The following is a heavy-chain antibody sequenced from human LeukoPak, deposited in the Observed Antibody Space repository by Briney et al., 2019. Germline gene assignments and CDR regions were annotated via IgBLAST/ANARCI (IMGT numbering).Heavy chain of an antibody. CDR1: GGSFSGYY. D-gene: IGHD6-19*01. Sequence: SETLSLTCAVYGGSFSGYYWSWIRQPPGKGLEWIGEINHSGSTNYNPSPKSRVTISVDKSKNQFSLKLSSVTAADTAVYYCASGRGHSSGWPTFDYWGQGTLVTVSS. J-gene: IGHJ4*02. CDR2: INHSGST. V-gene: IGHV4-34*01. CDR3: ASGRGHSSGWPTFDY.